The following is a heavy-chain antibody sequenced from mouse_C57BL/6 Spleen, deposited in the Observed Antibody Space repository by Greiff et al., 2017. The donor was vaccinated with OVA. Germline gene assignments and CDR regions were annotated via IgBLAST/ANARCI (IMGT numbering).Heavy chain of an antibody. V-gene: IGHV1-50*01. D-gene: IGHD1-1*01. J-gene: IGHJ4*01. CDR2: IDPSDSYT. CDR1: GYTFTSYW. Sequence: VQLQQSGAELVKPGASVKLSCKASGYTFTSYWMQWVKQRPGQGLEWIGEIDPSDSYTNYNQKFKGKATLTVDTSSSTADMQLSSLTSEDSAGYYCARPQYYGSSSYYAMDYWGQGTSVTVSA. CDR3: ARPQYYGSSSYYAMDY.